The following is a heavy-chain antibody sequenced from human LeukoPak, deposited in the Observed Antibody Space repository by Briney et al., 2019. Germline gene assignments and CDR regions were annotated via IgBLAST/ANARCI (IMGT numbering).Heavy chain of an antibody. CDR3: AKANWVSNADAVW. J-gene: IGHJ4*02. Sequence: GGSLRLSCAASGFTFRSFAMSWVRQSPARGLEWVSSIRGGGEKFYADSVKGRFTLSRDDSRNTVHLQLNNLRVDDTAVYYCAKANWVSNADAVWWGQGTAVTVSS. CDR1: GFTFRSFA. D-gene: IGHD1-1*01. CDR2: IRGGGEK. V-gene: IGHV3-23*01.